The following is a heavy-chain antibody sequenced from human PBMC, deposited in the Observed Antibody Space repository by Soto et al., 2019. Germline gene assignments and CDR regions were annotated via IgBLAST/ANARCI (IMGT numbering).Heavy chain of an antibody. CDR2: IKSKTDGGTT. V-gene: IGHV3-15*01. CDR1: GFTFSNAW. CDR3: TTGQGGSGYDLADY. J-gene: IGHJ4*02. Sequence: GGSLRLSCAASGFTFSNAWMSWVRQAPGKGLEWVGRIKSKTDGGTTDYAAPVKGRFTISRDDSKNTLYLQMNSLKTEDTAVYYCTTGQGGSGYDLADYWGQGTLVTVSS. D-gene: IGHD5-12*01.